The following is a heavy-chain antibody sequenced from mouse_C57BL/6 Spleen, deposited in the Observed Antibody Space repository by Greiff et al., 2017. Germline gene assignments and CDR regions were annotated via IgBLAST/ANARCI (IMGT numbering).Heavy chain of an antibody. Sequence: QVQLQQPGAELVKPGASVKLSCKASGYTFTSYWMQWVKQRPGQGLEWIREIDPSDSYTNYNQKFKGKATLTVDTSSSTAYMQLSSLTSEDSAVYYCAGTYYGSSYFDYWGQGTTLTVSS. V-gene: IGHV1-50*01. CDR2: IDPSDSYT. J-gene: IGHJ2*01. CDR1: GYTFTSYW. D-gene: IGHD1-1*01. CDR3: AGTYYGSSYFDY.